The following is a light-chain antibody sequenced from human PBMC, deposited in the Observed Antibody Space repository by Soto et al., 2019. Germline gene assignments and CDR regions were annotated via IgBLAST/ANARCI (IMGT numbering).Light chain of an antibody. V-gene: IGKV3-20*01. CDR1: QSVTSTY. CDR3: QQSESSPRT. J-gene: IGKJ1*01. Sequence: EIALTQSPGTLSLSPGERATLSCRASQSVTSTYLAWYQQTPGQAPRLLIYGTSNRATGVPARFSGSGSGTDFTLNISGLEPEDFAVYYCQQSESSPRTFGQWTKVEI. CDR2: GTS.